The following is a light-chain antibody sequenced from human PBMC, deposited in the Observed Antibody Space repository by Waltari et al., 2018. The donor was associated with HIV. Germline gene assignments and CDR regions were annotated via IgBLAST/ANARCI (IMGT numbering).Light chain of an antibody. CDR1: SDLRDYKS. J-gene: IGLJ3*02. CDR2: EVN. Sequence: QSALTQPASVSGSPGQSITISCTGTSDLRDYKSVSWYQHHPGKAPKVIIYEVNNRPSGVSSRFSGYISGNTASLTISGLQAEDEADYFCTSYISSASPEFGGGTKVTVL. V-gene: IGLV2-14*01. CDR3: TSYISSASPE.